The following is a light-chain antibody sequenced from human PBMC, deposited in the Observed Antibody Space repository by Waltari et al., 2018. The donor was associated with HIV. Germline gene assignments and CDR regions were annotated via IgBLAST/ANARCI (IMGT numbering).Light chain of an antibody. CDR3: ASWDDRLSAIV. Sequence: QSVLTQPPSASGTPGQRVTMTCSGSSYNIGSNFVSWYKQVPGTAPKRLVFRSNERPSGVPDRFAGSKSDTSASLAISDLRSDDEADYYCASWDDRLSAIVFGGGTKLTVL. V-gene: IGLV1-47*01. CDR1: SYNIGSNF. CDR2: RSN. J-gene: IGLJ3*02.